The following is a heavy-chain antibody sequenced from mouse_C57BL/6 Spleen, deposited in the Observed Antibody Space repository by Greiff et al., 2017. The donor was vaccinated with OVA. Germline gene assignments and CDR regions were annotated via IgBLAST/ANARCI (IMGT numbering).Heavy chain of an antibody. CDR2: YPGSGNTY. CDR3: REVLRFHFDY. V-gene: IGHV1-83*01. CDR1: YTFTDYYM. J-gene: IGHJ2*01. Sequence: VQLQQSGPELEKPGASVKMSCTASGYTFTDYYMHWVQQKPGKGLEWIGEIYPGSGNTYYNEKFKGKATLTADTTSSTDYMQLSSLTSEDSAVYFGGREVLRFHFDYWGQGTTLTVSS. D-gene: IGHD1-1*01.